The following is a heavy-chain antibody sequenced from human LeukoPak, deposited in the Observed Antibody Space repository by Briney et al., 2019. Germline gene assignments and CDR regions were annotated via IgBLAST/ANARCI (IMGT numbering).Heavy chain of an antibody. CDR2: INGNGDNT. CDR1: GFTFSSNA. D-gene: IGHD2-21*02. V-gene: IGHV3-23*01. CDR3: AAYCGGVCLTKGYYQY. Sequence: QAGGSLRLSCTASGFTFSSNAMAWVRQAPGKGPEWVSGINGNGDNTYYADPVKGRFTMSRDNSKNTLYLQMNSLRAEDMALYYCAAYCGGVCLTKGYYQYWGQGTLVTVSS. J-gene: IGHJ1*01.